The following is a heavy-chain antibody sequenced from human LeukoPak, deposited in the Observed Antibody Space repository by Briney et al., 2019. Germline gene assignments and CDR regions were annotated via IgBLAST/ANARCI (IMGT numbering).Heavy chain of an antibody. Sequence: ASVKVSCTVSGYTLTELSMHWVRQAPGKGLEWMGGFDPEDGETIYAQKFQGRVTMTEDTSTDTAYMELSSLRSEDTAVYYCATLKYSSGWYPDYWGQGTLVTVSS. J-gene: IGHJ4*02. V-gene: IGHV1-24*01. CDR1: GYTLTELS. CDR3: ATLKYSSGWYPDY. D-gene: IGHD6-19*01. CDR2: FDPEDGET.